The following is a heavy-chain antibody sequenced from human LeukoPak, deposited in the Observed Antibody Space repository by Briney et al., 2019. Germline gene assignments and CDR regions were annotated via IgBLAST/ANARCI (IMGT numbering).Heavy chain of an antibody. V-gene: IGHV5-51*01. CDR3: ARRNPLAYDAFDI. Sequence: GESLKISCKGSGYSFTSYWIGWVRQMPGKGLEWMGIIYPGDSDTKYSPFFQGQVTFSADKSITTAYLQWSSLKASDTAIYYCARRNPLAYDAFDIWGQGTMVTVSS. J-gene: IGHJ3*02. D-gene: IGHD2-21*01. CDR1: GYSFTSYW. CDR2: IYPGDSDT.